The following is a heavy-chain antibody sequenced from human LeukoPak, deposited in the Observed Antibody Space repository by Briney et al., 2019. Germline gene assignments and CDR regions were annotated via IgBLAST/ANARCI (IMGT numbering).Heavy chain of an antibody. CDR1: GFSFSNHY. Sequence: PGVSLRLSCAGSGFSFSNHYINWLRQTPGKGLESVGRTRNKAESYKTEYGASVKGRFTISRDDSKKSLFLHMNRLKTEDTAVYYCARESPSFQVVARSYMDVWGKGTTVTVSS. CDR3: ARESPSFQVVARSYMDV. D-gene: IGHD2-2*01. V-gene: IGHV3-72*01. J-gene: IGHJ6*03. CDR2: TRNKAESYKT.